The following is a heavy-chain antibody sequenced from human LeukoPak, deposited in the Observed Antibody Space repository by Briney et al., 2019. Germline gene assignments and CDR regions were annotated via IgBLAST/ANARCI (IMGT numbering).Heavy chain of an antibody. CDR2: ITSSSSFI. D-gene: IGHD6-19*01. Sequence: GGSLRLSCEASRFSFSSYSMNWVRQAPGKGLEWVSSITSSSSFIYYADSVKGRFTISRDNAKNSLYLQMNSLRDEDTAVYYCARDQYSGHWYYALDIWGQGTMVTVSS. CDR1: RFSFSSYS. CDR3: ARDQYSGHWYYALDI. J-gene: IGHJ3*02. V-gene: IGHV3-21*01.